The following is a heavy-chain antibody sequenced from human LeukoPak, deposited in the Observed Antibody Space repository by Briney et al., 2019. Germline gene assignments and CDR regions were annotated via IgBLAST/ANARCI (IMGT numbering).Heavy chain of an antibody. CDR2: IYYSGST. CDR1: GGSFSGYY. CDR3: ARQEIAAAPDY. Sequence: SETLSLTCAVYGGSFSGYYWSWIRQPPGKGLEWIGSIYYSGSTYYNPSLKSRVTISVDTSKNQFSLKLSSVTAADTAVYYCARQEIAAAPDYWGQGTLVTVSS. J-gene: IGHJ4*02. D-gene: IGHD6-13*01. V-gene: IGHV4-34*01.